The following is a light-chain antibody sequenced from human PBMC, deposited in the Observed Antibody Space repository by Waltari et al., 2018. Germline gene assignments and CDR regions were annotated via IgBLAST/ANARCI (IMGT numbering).Light chain of an antibody. CDR2: KAS. CDR3: QHFSTYST. V-gene: IGKV1-5*03. CDR1: QTMSNW. J-gene: IGKJ1*01. Sequence: DIQMTQSPSTLSASVGDTVTLTCRASQTMSNWLAWYQQKPGKAPKVLIYKASNLQSGVPSRFSGSVSGTEFTLTISSLQPDDFATYYCQHFSTYSTFGQGTKVEIK.